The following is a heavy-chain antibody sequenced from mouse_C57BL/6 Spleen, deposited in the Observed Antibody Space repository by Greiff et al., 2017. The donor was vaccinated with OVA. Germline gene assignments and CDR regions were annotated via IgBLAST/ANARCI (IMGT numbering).Heavy chain of an antibody. CDR2: INPNNGGT. V-gene: IGHV1-26*01. Sequence: EVQLQQSGPELVKPGASVKISCKASGYTFTDYYMNWVKQSHGKSLEWIGDINPNNGGTSYNQKFKGKATLTVDKSSSTAYMELRSLTSEDSAVYYCARSFYGNYVRYFDVWGTGTTVTVSS. J-gene: IGHJ1*03. D-gene: IGHD2-1*01. CDR1: GYTFTDYY. CDR3: ARSFYGNYVRYFDV.